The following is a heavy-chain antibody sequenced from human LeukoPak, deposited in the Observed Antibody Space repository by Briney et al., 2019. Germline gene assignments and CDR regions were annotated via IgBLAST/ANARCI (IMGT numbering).Heavy chain of an antibody. V-gene: IGHV3-74*01. D-gene: IGHD6-19*01. Sequence: GGSLRLSCAASGFTFSSYWMHWVRQGPGKGLVWVSRIDSDGSSTSYADSVKGRFTISRDNAKNTEYLQMNSLRAEDTAVYYCARVRSSGWSYFGYWCQGTLVTVSS. J-gene: IGHJ4*02. CDR3: ARVRSSGWSYFGY. CDR1: GFTFSSYW. CDR2: IDSDGSST.